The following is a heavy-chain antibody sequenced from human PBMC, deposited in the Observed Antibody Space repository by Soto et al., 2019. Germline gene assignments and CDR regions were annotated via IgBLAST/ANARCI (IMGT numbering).Heavy chain of an antibody. Sequence: VRQSPEKGLEWMGIIYPGDSATRYSPSFQGQVTISADKSISTAYLQWTSLKASDTAMYFCARQDSSGYYYYGVDVWGQGTTVTVSS. V-gene: IGHV5-51*02. D-gene: IGHD3-22*01. CDR3: ARQDSSGYYYYGVDV. CDR2: IYPGDSAT. J-gene: IGHJ6*02.